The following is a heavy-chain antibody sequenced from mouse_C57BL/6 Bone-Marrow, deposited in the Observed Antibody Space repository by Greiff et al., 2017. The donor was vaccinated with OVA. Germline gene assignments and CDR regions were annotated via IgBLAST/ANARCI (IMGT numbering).Heavy chain of an antibody. CDR1: GFTFSSYA. D-gene: IGHD2-4*01. CDR2: ISDGGSYT. CDR3: ARGIYYDYFDY. V-gene: IGHV5-4*01. J-gene: IGHJ2*01. Sequence: EVQLVESGGGLVKPGGSLKLSCAASGFTFSSYAMSWVRQTPEKRLEWVATISDGGSYTYYPDNVKGRLTISRDNAKNNLYLQMSHLKSEDTAMYYCARGIYYDYFDYWGQGTTLTVSS.